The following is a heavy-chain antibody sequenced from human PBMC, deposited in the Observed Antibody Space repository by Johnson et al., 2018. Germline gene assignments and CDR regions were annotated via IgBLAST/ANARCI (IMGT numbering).Heavy chain of an antibody. CDR2: MNPNSGKT. Sequence: QVQLVQSGAEVKKPGASVRVSCKASGYTFTSYDLNWVRQATGQGLEWMGWMNPNSGKTGYAQKFQGRVTLTRDTSIGTAYMELSSLTSEDTAGDYCAGDYGGNSGEVDPWGQGTLVTVSS. CDR1: GYTFTSYD. CDR3: AGDYGGNSGEVDP. V-gene: IGHV1-8*01. D-gene: IGHD4-23*01. J-gene: IGHJ5*02.